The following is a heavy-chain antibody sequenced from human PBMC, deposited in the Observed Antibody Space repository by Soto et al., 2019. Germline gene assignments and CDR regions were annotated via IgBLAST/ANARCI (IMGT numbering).Heavy chain of an antibody. Sequence: PSETLSLTCAVYGGSFSGYYWRWIRQPPGKGLEWIGEINHSGGTTSNPSLQSRVTISVDTSKNQFSLKLSSVTAADTAVYYCARTDMVMSDYYYGMNVWGQGTTVTVSS. V-gene: IGHV4-34*01. CDR1: GGSFSGYY. CDR3: ARTDMVMSDYYYGMNV. D-gene: IGHD5-18*01. CDR2: INHSGGT. J-gene: IGHJ6*02.